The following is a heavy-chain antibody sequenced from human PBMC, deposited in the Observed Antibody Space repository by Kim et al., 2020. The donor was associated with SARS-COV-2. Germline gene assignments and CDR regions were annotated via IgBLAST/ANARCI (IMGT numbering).Heavy chain of an antibody. V-gene: IGHV3-33*01. D-gene: IGHD6-19*01. CDR3: AAAGVRSLAVAGPPSSNYYDMDV. J-gene: IGHJ6*02. Sequence: GGSLRLSCAASGFTFSSFGMHWVRQAPGKGLEWVALIWYDGSNKYYADSVKGRFTISRDNSKNTLYLQMNSLRAEDTAVYYCAAAGVRSLAVAGPPSSNYYDMDVWGQGTTVTVSS. CDR1: GFTFSSFG. CDR2: IWYDGSNK.